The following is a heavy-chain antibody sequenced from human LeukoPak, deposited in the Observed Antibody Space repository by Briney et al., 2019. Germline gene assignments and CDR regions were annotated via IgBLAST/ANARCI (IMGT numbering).Heavy chain of an antibody. V-gene: IGHV3-66*01. CDR1: GFTVSSSY. CDR2: IYSGGST. D-gene: IGHD1-26*01. Sequence: GGSLRLSCAASGFTVSSSYMSWVRQAPGKGLEWVSVIYSGGSTYYADSVKGRFTISRDNSKNTLYLQMNSLRAEDTAVYYCAREAINGSLGYWGQGTLVTVSS. CDR3: AREAINGSLGY. J-gene: IGHJ4*02.